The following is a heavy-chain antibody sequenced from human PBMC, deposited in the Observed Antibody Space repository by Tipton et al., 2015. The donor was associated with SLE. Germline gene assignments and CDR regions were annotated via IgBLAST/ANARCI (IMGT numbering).Heavy chain of an antibody. V-gene: IGHV4-39*07. Sequence: LRLSCAASGFTFSSYGMHWVRQPPGKGLEWIGSIYYSGSTYYNPSLKSRVTVSVDTSKNQFSLKLNSVTAADTAVYYCAKDYNYDYPDYNWGQGTLVIVSS. CDR1: GFTFSSYG. D-gene: IGHD4-17*01. J-gene: IGHJ4*02. CDR2: IYYSGST. CDR3: AKDYNYDYPDYN.